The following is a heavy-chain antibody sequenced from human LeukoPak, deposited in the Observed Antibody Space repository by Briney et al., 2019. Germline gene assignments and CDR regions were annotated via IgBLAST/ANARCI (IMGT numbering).Heavy chain of an antibody. V-gene: IGHV3-48*01. J-gene: IGHJ4*02. CDR3: ARDRLGPQAYYYDSSGYYGVDY. Sequence: GGSLRLSCAASGFIFSSYSMNWVRQAPGKGLEWLSYISGTSGTIYYADSVKGRFTISRDNARNSLYLQMNSLRAEDTAVYYCARDRLGPQAYYYDSSGYYGVDYWGQGTLVTVSS. CDR1: GFIFSSYS. CDR2: ISGTSGTI. D-gene: IGHD3-22*01.